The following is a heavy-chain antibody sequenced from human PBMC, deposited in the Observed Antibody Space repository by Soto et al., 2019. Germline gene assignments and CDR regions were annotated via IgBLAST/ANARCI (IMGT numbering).Heavy chain of an antibody. Sequence: QVQLQQWGAGQLKPSETLSLTCAVYGGSFSGYYWSWIRQPPGKGLEWIGEINHSGSTNYNPSLKSRVTISVDTSKNQFSLKLTSVTAADTAVYYCARASTAPDILTVYYQTPFDYWCQGTLLTVSS. CDR1: GGSFSGYY. V-gene: IGHV4-34*01. D-gene: IGHD3-9*01. CDR3: ARASTAPDILTVYYQTPFDY. CDR2: INHSGST. J-gene: IGHJ4*02.